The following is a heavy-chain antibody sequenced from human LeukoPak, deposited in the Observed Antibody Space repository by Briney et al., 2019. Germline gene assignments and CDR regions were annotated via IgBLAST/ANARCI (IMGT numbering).Heavy chain of an antibody. J-gene: IGHJ4*02. CDR1: GFTFSSYS. V-gene: IGHV3-21*01. CDR2: ISSSSSYI. D-gene: IGHD5-12*01. CDR3: ARADSGYDSGY. Sequence: GGSLRLSCAASGFTFSSYSMNWVRQAPGKGLEWASSISSSSSYIYYADSVKGRFTISRDNAKNSLYLQMNSLRAEDTAVYYCARADSGYDSGYWGQGTLVTVSS.